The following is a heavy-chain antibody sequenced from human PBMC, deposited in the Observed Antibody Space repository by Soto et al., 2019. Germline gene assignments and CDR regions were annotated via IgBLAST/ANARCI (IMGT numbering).Heavy chain of an antibody. CDR1: GSSISPFY. CDR2: IYYSGST. Sequence: PSETLSLTCIVSGSSISPFYWSWIRQPPGKGLEWIGNIYYSGSTNYNPSLKSRVTISVDTSKRQFSLNLYSMTAADTAVHYCSRVGGYYGDYPNFDYWGQGTRVTVSS. D-gene: IGHD4-17*01. V-gene: IGHV4-59*01. CDR3: SRVGGYYGDYPNFDY. J-gene: IGHJ4*02.